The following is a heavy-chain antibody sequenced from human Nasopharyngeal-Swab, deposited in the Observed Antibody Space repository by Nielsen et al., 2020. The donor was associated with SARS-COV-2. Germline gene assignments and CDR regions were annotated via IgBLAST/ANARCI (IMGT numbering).Heavy chain of an antibody. J-gene: IGHJ6*02. Sequence: GGSLRLSCAASGFTFSSYTMNWVRQAPGKGLEWVSSISSSSTYIYYADSVKGRFTISRDNAKNSLSLQMSSLRAEDTAVYYCARFCTSVSCRNLYYYYYGMDVWGQGTTVTVSS. CDR1: GFTFSSYT. CDR2: ISSSSTYI. CDR3: ARFCTSVSCRNLYYYYYGMDV. V-gene: IGHV3-21*01. D-gene: IGHD2-15*01.